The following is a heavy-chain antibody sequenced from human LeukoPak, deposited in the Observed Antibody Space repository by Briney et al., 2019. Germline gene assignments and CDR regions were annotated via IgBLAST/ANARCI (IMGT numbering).Heavy chain of an antibody. CDR3: ARDYN. CDR2: INGDGSST. CDR1: GFTFSSYW. V-gene: IGHV3-74*01. Sequence: PGGSLRLSCAASGFTFSSYWMHWVRQAPGKGLVWVSRINGDGSSTAYADSVKGRFTISRDNAKSSLYLQMNSLRAEDTAVYYCARDYNLGQGTLVTVSS. J-gene: IGHJ4*02.